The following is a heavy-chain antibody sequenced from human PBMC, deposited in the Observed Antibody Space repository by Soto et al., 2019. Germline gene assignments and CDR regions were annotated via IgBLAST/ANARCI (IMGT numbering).Heavy chain of an antibody. J-gene: IGHJ5*02. D-gene: IGHD3-10*01. Sequence: GASVKVSCKASGGTFSSYAISWVRQAPGQGLEWMGGIIPIFGTANYAQKFQGRVTITADESTSTAYMELSSLRPEDTAVYYCASAWFGTLNWFDPWGQGTLVTVSS. CDR3: ASAWFGTLNWFDP. V-gene: IGHV1-69*13. CDR2: IIPIFGTA. CDR1: GGTFSSYA.